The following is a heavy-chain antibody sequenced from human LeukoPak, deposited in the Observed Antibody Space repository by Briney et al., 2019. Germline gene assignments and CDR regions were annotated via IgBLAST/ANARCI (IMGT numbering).Heavy chain of an antibody. J-gene: IGHJ3*02. CDR3: ARGLYSSSWPDAFDI. V-gene: IGHV4-59*01. D-gene: IGHD6-13*01. CDR2: IYYSGGT. CDR1: GGSISSYY. Sequence: KPSETLSLTCTVSGGSISSYYWSWIRQPPGKGLEWIGYIYYSGGTNYNPSLKSRVIISADTSKNQFSLKLSSVTAADTAVYYCARGLYSSSWPDAFDIWGQGTMVTVSS.